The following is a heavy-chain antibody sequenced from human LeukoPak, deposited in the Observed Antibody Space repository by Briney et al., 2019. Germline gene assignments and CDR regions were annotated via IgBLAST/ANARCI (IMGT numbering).Heavy chain of an antibody. Sequence: SETLSLTCAVYGGSFSGYYWSWIRQPPGKGLEWIGEINHSGSTNYNPSLKSRVTISVDTSKNQFSLKLSSVTAADTAVYYCARRGIAAAWDYMDVWGKGTTVTISS. V-gene: IGHV4-34*01. CDR1: GGSFSGYY. CDR2: INHSGST. J-gene: IGHJ6*03. D-gene: IGHD6-13*01. CDR3: ARRGIAAAWDYMDV.